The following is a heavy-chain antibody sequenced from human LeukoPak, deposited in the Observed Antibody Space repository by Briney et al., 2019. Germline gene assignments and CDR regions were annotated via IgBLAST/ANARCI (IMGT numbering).Heavy chain of an antibody. CDR1: GFTFSGSA. J-gene: IGHJ4*02. CDR2: IRSKANSYAA. D-gene: IGHD5-12*01. Sequence: PGGSLKLSCAASGFTFSGSAMHWVRQASGKGLEWVGRIRSKANSYAAAYAASVKGRFTISRDDSKNTAYLQMNSLKTEDTAVYYCTRLDSGYDYGEYYFDYWGQGTLVTVSS. CDR3: TRLDSGYDYGEYYFDY. V-gene: IGHV3-73*01.